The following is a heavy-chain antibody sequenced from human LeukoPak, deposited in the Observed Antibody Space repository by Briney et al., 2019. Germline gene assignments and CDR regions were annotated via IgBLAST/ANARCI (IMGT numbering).Heavy chain of an antibody. V-gene: IGHV3-30*02. CDR2: IRYDGSNK. D-gene: IGHD5-12*01. J-gene: IGHJ4*02. CDR3: AKAEDIVASVDY. Sequence: GGSLRLSCAASGFTFSSSGMHWVRQAPGKGLEWVAFIRYDGSNKYYADSAKGRFTISRDNSKNTLYLQINSLRVEDTAVYYCAKAEDIVASVDYWGQGTLVTVSS. CDR1: GFTFSSSG.